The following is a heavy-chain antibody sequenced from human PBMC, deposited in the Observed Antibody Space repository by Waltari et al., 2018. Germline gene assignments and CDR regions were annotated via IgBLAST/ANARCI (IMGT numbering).Heavy chain of an antibody. J-gene: IGHJ4*02. CDR3: ARDSPGYGAYAG. V-gene: IGHV3-7*01. CDR2: IKEDGSAN. Sequence: EVQLVESGGGLVQSGGSLRLSCVASGFTFSTYWMTWVRQAPGKGLGWVANIKEDGSANYYVDSVKGRFTISRDNAKNTLYLQMNSLRAEDTAVYYCARDSPGYGAYAGGGQGTLVTVSS. D-gene: IGHD4-17*01. CDR1: GFTFSTYW.